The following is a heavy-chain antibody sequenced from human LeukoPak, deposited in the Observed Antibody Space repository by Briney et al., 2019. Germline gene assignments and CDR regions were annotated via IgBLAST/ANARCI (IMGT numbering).Heavy chain of an antibody. J-gene: IGHJ3*02. Sequence: SETLSLTCTVSGGSINNYYWNWLRQPAGKGLEWIGRIYTSGSTNYNPSLKSRVTMSVDTSNNQFSLKLNSVTAADTAVYYCARVHTPMVGHAFDIWGQGTMVTVSS. CDR3: ARVHTPMVGHAFDI. D-gene: IGHD5-18*01. V-gene: IGHV4-4*07. CDR1: GGSINNYY. CDR2: IYTSGST.